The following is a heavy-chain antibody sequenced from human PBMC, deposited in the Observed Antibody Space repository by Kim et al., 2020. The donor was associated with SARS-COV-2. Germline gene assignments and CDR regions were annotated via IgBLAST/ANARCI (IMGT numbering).Heavy chain of an antibody. V-gene: IGHV1-69*04. J-gene: IGHJ4*02. CDR3: ARESLTLEWLPHYFDY. CDR1: GGTFSSYA. Sequence: SVKVSCKASGGTFSSYAISWVRQAPGQGLEWMGRIIPILGIANYAQKFQGRVTITADKSTSTAYMELSSLRSEDTAVYYCARESLTLEWLPHYFDYWGQGTLVTVSS. CDR2: IIPILGIA. D-gene: IGHD3-3*01.